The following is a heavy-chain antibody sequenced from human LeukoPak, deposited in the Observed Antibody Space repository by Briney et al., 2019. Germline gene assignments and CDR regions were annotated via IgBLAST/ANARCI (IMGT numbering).Heavy chain of an antibody. J-gene: IGHJ4*02. CDR1: GDSVCSNSAA. CDR3: ARLRATGTWSDFDY. CDR2: TYYRSKWYN. Sequence: QTLSLTCAISGDSVCSNSAAWNCIRQSPSRGLEWLGRTYYRSKWYNDYAVSVKSRITINPDTSKNQFSLQLNSVTPEDTAVYYCARLRATGTWSDFDYWGQGTLVTVSS. D-gene: IGHD1-7*01. V-gene: IGHV6-1*01.